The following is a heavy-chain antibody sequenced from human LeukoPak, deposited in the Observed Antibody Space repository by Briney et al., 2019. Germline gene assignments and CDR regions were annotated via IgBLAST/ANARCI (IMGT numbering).Heavy chain of an antibody. CDR2: ISSSSSYI. D-gene: IGHD5-24*01. Sequence: PGGSLRLSCAASGFTFSSYSMNWVRQAPGKGLEWVSSISSSSSYIYYADSVKGRFTISRDNAKNSLYLQMNSLRAEDTAVYYCARDAEHLKSRDGYNLDAFDIWGQGTMVTVSS. CDR3: ARDAEHLKSRDGYNLDAFDI. V-gene: IGHV3-21*01. J-gene: IGHJ3*02. CDR1: GFTFSSYS.